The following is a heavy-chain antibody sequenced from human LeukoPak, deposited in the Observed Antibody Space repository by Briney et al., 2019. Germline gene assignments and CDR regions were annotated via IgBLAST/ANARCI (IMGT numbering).Heavy chain of an antibody. J-gene: IGHJ4*02. Sequence: GGSLRLSCSASGFTFSTYAMHWVRQAPGKGLEYVSAISSNGGSTYYADSVKGRFTISRGNSKNSLYLQMNSLRAEDTAVYYCARDEGVSFDYWGQGTLVTVST. CDR3: ARDEGVSFDY. CDR2: ISSNGGST. CDR1: GFTFSTYA. V-gene: IGHV3-64*04.